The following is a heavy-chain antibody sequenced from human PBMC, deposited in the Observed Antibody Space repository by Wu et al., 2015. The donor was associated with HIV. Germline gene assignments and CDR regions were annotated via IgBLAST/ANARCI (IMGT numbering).Heavy chain of an antibody. CDR2: IIPLFGTR. Sequence: QVQLVQSGAEVKKPGSSVKISCRASGNTFNAINWVRQAPGQGLEWMGGIIPLFGTRDYAQSLQGRLTITTDESTSTAYMTLSSLRSEDTAVYYCATPRSPGFSSAWPTYFDYWGQGTLITVST. D-gene: IGHD6-19*01. CDR3: ATPRSPGFSSAWPTYFDY. V-gene: IGHV1-69*05. J-gene: IGHJ4*02. CDR1: GNTFNA.